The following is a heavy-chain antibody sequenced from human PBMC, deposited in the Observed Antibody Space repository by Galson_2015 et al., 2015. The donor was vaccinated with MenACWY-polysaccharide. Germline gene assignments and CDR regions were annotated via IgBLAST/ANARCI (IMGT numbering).Heavy chain of an antibody. D-gene: IGHD6-6*01. CDR1: GYTFTSYG. V-gene: IGHV1-18*01. J-gene: IGHJ5*01. Sequence: SVKVSCKASGYTFTSYGINWIRQAPGQGLEWLGWISAYNGNINFAPSFKVRLTMTMDKSTSTAFMELRSLRSDDTAVYYCARGLPSSMAARPVVFGSWDQGALVTGPS. CDR3: ARGLPSSMAARPVVFGS. CDR2: ISAYNGNI.